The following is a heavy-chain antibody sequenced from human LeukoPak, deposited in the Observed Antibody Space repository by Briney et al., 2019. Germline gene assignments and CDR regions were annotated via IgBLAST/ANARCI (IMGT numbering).Heavy chain of an antibody. V-gene: IGHV3-33*08. CDR3: ASNYGSGTYYFPFDY. CDR2: IWYDGSNK. J-gene: IGHJ4*02. Sequence: GGSLRLSCAASGFTFSSYWMHWVRQAPGKGLEWVALIWYDGSNKYYADSVKGRFTISRDNSKNTLYMQMNSLRAEDTAVYYCASNYGSGTYYFPFDYWGQGTLVTVSS. D-gene: IGHD3-10*01. CDR1: GFTFSSYW.